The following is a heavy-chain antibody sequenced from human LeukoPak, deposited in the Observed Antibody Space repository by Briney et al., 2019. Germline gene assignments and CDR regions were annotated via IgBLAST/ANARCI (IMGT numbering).Heavy chain of an antibody. J-gene: IGHJ5*02. V-gene: IGHV4-61*01. CDR2: IYYSGST. CDR3: ARGGRHYYGSGSYRGWFDP. D-gene: IGHD3-10*01. CDR1: GGSISSGSYS. Sequence: PSETLSLTCTVSGGSISSGSYSWNWIRQPPGKGLEWIGYIYYSGSTNYNPSLKSRVTILVDTSKNQFSLKLSSVTAADTAVYYCARGGRHYYGSGSYRGWFDPWGQGTLVTVPS.